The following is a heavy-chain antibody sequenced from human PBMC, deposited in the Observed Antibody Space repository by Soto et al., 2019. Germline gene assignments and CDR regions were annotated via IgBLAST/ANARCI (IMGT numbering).Heavy chain of an antibody. D-gene: IGHD2-2*01. V-gene: IGHV1-18*04. Sequence: XSVKVSNKASGYPSADFGVIWVRQSPGQGLEWMGWVSGNNGASNPAPKVQGRITMTLDTSTGVSYMALRSLRSDDTAIYYCVRDKKYFRVNGNWFDSWGQGTLVTVSS. CDR1: GYPSADFG. CDR3: VRDKKYFRVNGNWFDS. CDR2: VSGNNGAS. J-gene: IGHJ5*01.